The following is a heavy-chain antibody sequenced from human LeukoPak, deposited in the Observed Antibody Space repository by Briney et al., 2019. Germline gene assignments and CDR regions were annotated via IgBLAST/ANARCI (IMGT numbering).Heavy chain of an antibody. J-gene: IGHJ4*02. V-gene: IGHV3-30-3*01. D-gene: IGHD6-19*01. CDR3: ARAGGSGWYLLNDY. CDR2: ISYDGSNK. CDR1: GFTFSSYA. Sequence: GGSLRLSCAASGFTFSSYAMHWVRQAPGKGLEWVAVISYDGSNKYYADSVKGRFTISRDNSKNTLYLQMNSLRAEDTAVYYCARAGGSGWYLLNDYWGQGTLVTVSS.